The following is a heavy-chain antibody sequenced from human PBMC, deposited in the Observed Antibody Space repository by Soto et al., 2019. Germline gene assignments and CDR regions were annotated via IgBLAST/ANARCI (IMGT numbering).Heavy chain of an antibody. Sequence: GGSLRLSCAASGFTFSSYGMHWVRQAPGKGLEWVAVISYDGSNKYYADSVKGRFTISRDNSKNTLYLQMNSLRAEDTAVYYCAKDLYSWDVDYWGQGTLVTVSS. CDR2: ISYDGSNK. J-gene: IGHJ4*02. CDR3: AKDLYSWDVDY. V-gene: IGHV3-30*18. D-gene: IGHD5-18*01. CDR1: GFTFSSYG.